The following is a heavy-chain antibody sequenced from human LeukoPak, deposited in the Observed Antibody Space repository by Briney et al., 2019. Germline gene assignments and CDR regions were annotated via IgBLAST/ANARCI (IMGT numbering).Heavy chain of an antibody. CDR1: GFTFRNFA. Sequence: GGSLRLSCAASGFTFRNFAMSWVRQAPGKGLEWVSGLSHGGTRTFYAASVKGRFTISRDDSDSTLFLQMDSLRVEDTATYYCAKDIELFVSWGQGTLVIVSS. D-gene: IGHD1-26*01. J-gene: IGHJ4*02. CDR3: AKDIELFVS. V-gene: IGHV3-23*01. CDR2: LSHGGTRT.